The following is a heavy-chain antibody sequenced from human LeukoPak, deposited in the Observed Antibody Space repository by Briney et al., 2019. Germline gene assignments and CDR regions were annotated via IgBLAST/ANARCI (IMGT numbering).Heavy chain of an antibody. V-gene: IGHV4-59*01. CDR1: GDSINNYY. CDR2: IYYSGST. Sequence: KPSETLSLKCTVSGDSINNYYGSWIRQPPGKGLEWIGNIYYSGSTDYNHSLKSRVTLSVNTSKNQFSLTLNYVIAADTAVYYCARVAYGGNWFDPWGQGILVTVSS. J-gene: IGHJ5*01. CDR3: ARVAYGGNWFDP. D-gene: IGHD2-21*01.